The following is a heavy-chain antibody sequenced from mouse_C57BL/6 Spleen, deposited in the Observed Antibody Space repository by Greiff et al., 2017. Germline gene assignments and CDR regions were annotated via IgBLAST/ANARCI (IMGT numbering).Heavy chain of an antibody. CDR3: ARSSSYSYWYFDV. CDR1: GFNIKNTY. V-gene: IGHV14-3*01. D-gene: IGHD1-1*01. Sequence: VQLKESVAELVRPGASVKLSCTASGFNIKNTYMHRVKQRPEHGLEWIGRIDPANGNTKSAPQFQGKATRTADTSSNTAYLQLSSLTSEDTAIYYCARSSSYSYWYFDVWGTGTTVTVAS. CDR2: IDPANGNT. J-gene: IGHJ1*03.